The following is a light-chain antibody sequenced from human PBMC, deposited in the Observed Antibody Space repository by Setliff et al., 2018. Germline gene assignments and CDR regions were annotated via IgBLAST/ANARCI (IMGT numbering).Light chain of an antibody. V-gene: IGLV2-14*01. J-gene: IGLJ1*01. Sequence: QSALTQPASVSGAPGQSITISCTGTRYDVGGYNFVSWYQHHPGKAPKLMIYDVSVRPSGVSNRFSGSKAGNTASLTISGLQAEDEADYSCQSYDSSLSGSDVFGSGAKVTVL. CDR1: RYDVGGYNF. CDR2: DVS. CDR3: QSYDSSLSGSDV.